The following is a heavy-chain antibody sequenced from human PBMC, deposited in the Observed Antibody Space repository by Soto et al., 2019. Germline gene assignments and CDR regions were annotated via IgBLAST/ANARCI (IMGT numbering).Heavy chain of an antibody. CDR1: GFTFSSYA. CDR2: ISYDGSNK. V-gene: IGHV3-30-3*01. CDR3: ARDTLRYSSGWYQFDY. Sequence: GGSLRLSCAGSGFTFSSYAMHWVRQAPGKGLEWVAVISYDGSNKYYADSVKGRFTISRDNSKNTLYLQMNSLRAEDTAVYYCARDTLRYSSGWYQFDYWGQGTLVTVSS. J-gene: IGHJ4*02. D-gene: IGHD6-19*01.